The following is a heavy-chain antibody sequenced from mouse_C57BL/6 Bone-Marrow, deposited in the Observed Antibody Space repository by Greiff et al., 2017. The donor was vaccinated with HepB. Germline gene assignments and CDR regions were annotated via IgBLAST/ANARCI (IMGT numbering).Heavy chain of an antibody. Sequence: DVQLVESGGGLVKPGGSLKLSCAASGFTFSSYAMSWVRQTPEKRLEWVATISDGGSYTYYPDNVKGRVTISRDNAKNNLYLQMSHLKSEDTAMYYCARDYYGRDYAMDYWGQGTSVTVSS. CDR2: ISDGGSYT. J-gene: IGHJ4*01. CDR1: GFTFSSYA. CDR3: ARDYYGRDYAMDY. V-gene: IGHV5-4*01. D-gene: IGHD1-1*01.